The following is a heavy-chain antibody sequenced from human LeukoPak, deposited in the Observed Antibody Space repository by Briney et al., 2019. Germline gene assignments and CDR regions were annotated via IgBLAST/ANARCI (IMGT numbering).Heavy chain of an antibody. V-gene: IGHV4-30-2*01. Sequence: KPSETLSLTCTVSGGSISSGGYYWSWIRQPPGKGLEWIGYIYHSGSTYYNPSLKSRVTISVDRSKNQFSLKLSSVTAADTAVYYCARDSPYSGRTRFDYWGQGTLVTVSS. CDR1: GGSISSGGYY. D-gene: IGHD1-26*01. J-gene: IGHJ4*02. CDR3: ARDSPYSGRTRFDY. CDR2: IYHSGST.